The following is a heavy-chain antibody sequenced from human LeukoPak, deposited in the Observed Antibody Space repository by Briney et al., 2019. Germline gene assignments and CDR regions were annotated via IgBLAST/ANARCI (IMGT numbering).Heavy chain of an antibody. V-gene: IGHV4-39*07. D-gene: IGHD3-3*01. CDR2: INHSGST. Sequence: PSETLSVTCTVSGGSISSGDYYWSWIRQPPGKGLEWIGEINHSGSTNYNPSLKSRVTISVDTSKNQFSLKLSSVTAADTAVYYCARAGTYDFWSGYYRRWFDPWGQGTLVTVSS. J-gene: IGHJ5*02. CDR1: GGSISSGDYY. CDR3: ARAGTYDFWSGYYRRWFDP.